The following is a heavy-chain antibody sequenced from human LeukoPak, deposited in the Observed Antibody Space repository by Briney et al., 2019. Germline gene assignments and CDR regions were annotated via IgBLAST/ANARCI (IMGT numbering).Heavy chain of an antibody. CDR3: ARELELTEFDY. D-gene: IGHD1-7*01. Sequence: GGSLRLSCAASGFTFSSYSMNWVRQAPGKGLEWVSSISSSSSYIYYADSVKGRFTISRDNAKNSLYLQMNSLRAEDTAVYHCARELELTEFDYWGQGTLVTVSS. CDR2: ISSSSSYI. V-gene: IGHV3-21*01. J-gene: IGHJ4*02. CDR1: GFTFSSYS.